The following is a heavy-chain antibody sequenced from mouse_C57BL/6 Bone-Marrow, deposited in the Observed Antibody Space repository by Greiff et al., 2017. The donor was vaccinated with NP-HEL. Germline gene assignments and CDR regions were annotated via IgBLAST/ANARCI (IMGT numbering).Heavy chain of an antibody. Sequence: EVQGVESGGGLVQPGGSLKLSCAASGFTFSDYGMAWVRQAPRKGPEWVAFISNLAYSIYYADTVTDRFTISRENAKNTLYLEMSSLRSEDTAMYYCARQRFPEGYFDVWGTGTTVTVSS. CDR3: ARQRFPEGYFDV. CDR2: ISNLAYSI. V-gene: IGHV5-15*01. J-gene: IGHJ1*03. CDR1: GFTFSDYG.